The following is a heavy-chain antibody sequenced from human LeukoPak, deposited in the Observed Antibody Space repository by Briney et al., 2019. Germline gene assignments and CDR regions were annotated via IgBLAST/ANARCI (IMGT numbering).Heavy chain of an antibody. CDR1: GFTFSSYA. CDR3: AKDLSLRSSDWYPGFDS. V-gene: IGHV3-23*01. CDR2: ISENGGRT. D-gene: IGHD6-19*01. J-gene: IGHJ4*02. Sequence: GGSLRLSCAASGFTFSSYAMSWVRQAPGKGLEWISVISENGGRTYYADSVKGRFTISTDNSKNTLYLQMNSLRAEDTGVYYCAKDLSLRSSDWYPGFDSWGQGTLVTVSS.